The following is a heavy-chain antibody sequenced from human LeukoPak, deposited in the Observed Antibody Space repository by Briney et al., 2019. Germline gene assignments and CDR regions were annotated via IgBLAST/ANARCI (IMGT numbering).Heavy chain of an antibody. J-gene: IGHJ4*02. CDR3: ARATGFSSGCYRYFDY. V-gene: IGHV4-39*01. Sequence: SETLSLTCSVSGGSISSSSYYWGWIRQPPGKGLEWIGSIFYSGSTCYNASLQSRVTTSVDTSKNQFSLKLTSVTAADTAVYYCARATGFSSGCYRYFDYWGQGTLVTVSS. CDR1: GGSISSSSYY. D-gene: IGHD6-19*01. CDR2: IFYSGST.